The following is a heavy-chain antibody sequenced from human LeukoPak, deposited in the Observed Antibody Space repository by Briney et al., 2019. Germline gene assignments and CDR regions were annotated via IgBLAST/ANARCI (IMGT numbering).Heavy chain of an antibody. CDR2: VYDSGSA. J-gene: IGHJ5*02. CDR3: ARHWYTFGGVIDT. D-gene: IGHD3-16*02. Sequence: SETLSLTCTVSGGSISSSSYYWGWIRQPPGKGLEWIGSVYDSGSAYYNPSLKSRVTISVDTSNNHFSLKLNSVTAADTAVYYCARHWYTFGGVIDTWGQGTLVTVSS. CDR1: GGSISSSSYY. V-gene: IGHV4-39*01.